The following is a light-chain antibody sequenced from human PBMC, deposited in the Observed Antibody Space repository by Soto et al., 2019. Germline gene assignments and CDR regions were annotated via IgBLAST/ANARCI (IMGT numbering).Light chain of an antibody. CDR1: SSNIGAGYD. V-gene: IGLV1-40*01. CDR2: GNS. J-gene: IGLJ3*02. CDR3: QSYDSSPVSWV. Sequence: QPVLTQPPSVSGAPGQRVTISCTGSSSNIGAGYDVHWYQQLPGTAPKLLIYGNSNRPSGVPDRFSGSKSGTSASLAITGLQAEDEADYYCQSYDSSPVSWVFGGGTKLTVL.